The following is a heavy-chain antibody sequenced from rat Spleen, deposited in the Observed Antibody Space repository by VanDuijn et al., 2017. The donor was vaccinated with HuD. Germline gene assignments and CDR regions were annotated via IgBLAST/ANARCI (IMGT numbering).Heavy chain of an antibody. J-gene: IGHJ2*01. CDR3: ATGRYHGYTSWYFDY. Sequence: EVQLVESDGGLVQPGRSLKLSCAASGFIFSNYGMTWIRQAPGKGLEWVASITNTGGSTYYPDSVKGRFTVSRDIAENTLYLQMTSLRSEDTATYYCATGRYHGYTSWYFDYWGQGVMVTVSS. CDR1: GFIFSNYG. V-gene: IGHV5-31*01. CDR2: ITNTGGST. D-gene: IGHD1-9*01.